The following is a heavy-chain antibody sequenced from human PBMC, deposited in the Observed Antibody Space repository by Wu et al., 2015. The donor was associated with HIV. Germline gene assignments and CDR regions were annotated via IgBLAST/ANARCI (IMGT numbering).Heavy chain of an antibody. CDR3: ARATAYGEGRDFQY. V-gene: IGHV1-69*12. J-gene: IGHJ1*01. Sequence: QVQLVQSGAEVKKPGSSVKVSCKASGDTFSSYAIIWVRQAPGQGLEWMGGIIPIFDTANYAHNFQGRVTITADESTRTVYMELNSLTSEDTAIYYCARATAYGEGRDFQYWGQGTLVTVSS. CDR2: IIPIFDTA. CDR1: GDTFSSYA. D-gene: IGHD3-10*01.